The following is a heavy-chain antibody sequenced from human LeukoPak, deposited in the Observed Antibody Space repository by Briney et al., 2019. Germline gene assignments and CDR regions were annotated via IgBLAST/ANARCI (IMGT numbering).Heavy chain of an antibody. V-gene: IGHV1-2*06. Sequence: ASVEVSCKASGYTFTGYYMHWVRQAPGQGLEWMGRINPNSGGTNYAQKFQGRVTITRDTSISTAYMELSRLRSDDTAVYYCARIAAADLDFDYWGQGTLVTVSS. D-gene: IGHD6-13*01. J-gene: IGHJ4*02. CDR2: INPNSGGT. CDR3: ARIAAADLDFDY. CDR1: GYTFTGYY.